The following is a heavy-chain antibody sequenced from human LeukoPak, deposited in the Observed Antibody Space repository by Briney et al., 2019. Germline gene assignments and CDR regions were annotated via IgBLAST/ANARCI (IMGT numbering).Heavy chain of an antibody. J-gene: IGHJ4*02. CDR1: GFTFSSYA. CDR3: GKERSNYFDY. V-gene: IGHV3-23*01. D-gene: IGHD4-17*01. CDR2: ISGTGGST. Sequence: GGSLRLSCAASGFTFSSYAMTWVRQAPGKGLEWVSIISGTGGSTYYADSVKGRFTISRDNPKNTLYLQMDSLRAEDTAVYYCGKERSNYFDYWGQGTLVTVSS.